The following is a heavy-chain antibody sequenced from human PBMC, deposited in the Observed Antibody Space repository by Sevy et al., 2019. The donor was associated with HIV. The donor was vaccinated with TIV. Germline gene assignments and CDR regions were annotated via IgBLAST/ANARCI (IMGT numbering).Heavy chain of an antibody. Sequence: SETLSLTCIVSGDSVTSSPHYWTWIRQPPGKGLEWIAYIYYTGNTNYNPSLRDRVTISVDISKNQFSLKLSSVTAAETAVYYCERVVGESCSGGTCSGWFHPWGQGTQVTVSS. CDR3: ERVVGESCSGGTCSGWFHP. CDR1: GDSVTSSPHY. V-gene: IGHV4-61*01. D-gene: IGHD2-15*01. J-gene: IGHJ5*02. CDR2: IYYTGNT.